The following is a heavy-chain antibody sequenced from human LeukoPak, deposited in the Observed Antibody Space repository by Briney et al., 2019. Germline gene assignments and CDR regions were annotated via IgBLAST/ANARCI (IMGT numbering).Heavy chain of an antibody. J-gene: IGHJ3*02. V-gene: IGHV3-53*01. CDR3: ARVPDRSGYGGAFDI. CDR2: IFAGGSE. D-gene: IGHD3-22*01. Sequence: GGSLRLSCEASEFTVISAYMNWVRQATGKGLEWVSDIFAGGSEYYADSVKGRFTICRDNSKNMVYLQMNSLTAEDTAVYYCARVPDRSGYGGAFDIWGQGTMVTVSS. CDR1: EFTVISAY.